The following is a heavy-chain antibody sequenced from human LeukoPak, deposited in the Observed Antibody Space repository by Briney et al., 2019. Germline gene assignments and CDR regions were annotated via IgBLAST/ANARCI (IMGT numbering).Heavy chain of an antibody. Sequence: GGSLRLSCAASGFTFSSYAMSWVRQAPGKGLEWVSAISGSGGSTYYADSVKGRFTISGDNSKNTLYLQMNSLRAEDTAVYYCAKDQASGYPLYYFDYWGQGTLVTVSS. D-gene: IGHD3-3*01. J-gene: IGHJ4*02. V-gene: IGHV3-23*01. CDR3: AKDQASGYPLYYFDY. CDR2: ISGSGGST. CDR1: GFTFSSYA.